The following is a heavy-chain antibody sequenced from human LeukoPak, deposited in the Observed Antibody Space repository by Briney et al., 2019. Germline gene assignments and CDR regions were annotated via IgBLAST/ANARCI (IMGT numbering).Heavy chain of an antibody. CDR3: ARDPLSTNDFDV. CDR1: GGSITNSY. J-gene: IGHJ3*01. Sequence: SETLSLTCTVSGGSITNSYWNWIRQSPGKGLEWIGYINYSGSTNYNPSLKSRVTISVDTSKNQFSLKLSSVTAADTAVYFCARDPLSTNDFDVWGQGTMVTVSS. D-gene: IGHD1-1*01. V-gene: IGHV4-59*01. CDR2: INYSGST.